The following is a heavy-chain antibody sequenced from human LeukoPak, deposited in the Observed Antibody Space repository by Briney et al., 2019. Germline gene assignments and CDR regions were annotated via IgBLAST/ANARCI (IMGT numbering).Heavy chain of an antibody. V-gene: IGHV3-9*01. D-gene: IGHD6-25*01. CDR2: ISWNSGSI. CDR1: GFTFDDYA. Sequence: GRSLRLSCAASGFTFDDYAMHWVRQAPGKGLEWVSGISWNSGSIGYADSVKGRFTISRDNAKNSLYLQMNSLRAEDTALYYCAKGGAATWFTPGGKGTLVTVS. J-gene: IGHJ5*02. CDR3: AKGGAATWFTP.